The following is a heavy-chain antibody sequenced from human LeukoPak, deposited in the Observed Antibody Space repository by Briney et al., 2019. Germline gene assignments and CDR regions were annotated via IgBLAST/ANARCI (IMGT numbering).Heavy chain of an antibody. J-gene: IGHJ3*02. CDR1: GFTFSNNW. CDR3: ASISFRDAACYSGDSFDI. CDR2: ICSDGSRT. D-gene: IGHD2-15*01. Sequence: PGGSLRLSCAAPGFTFSNNWMEWVRQAPGKGLVWVSRICSDGSRTIYADSVKGRFTISRDNAKNTLFLQMNSLRAEDTAVYFCASISFRDAACYSGDSFDIWGQGTLVTVSS. V-gene: IGHV3-74*01.